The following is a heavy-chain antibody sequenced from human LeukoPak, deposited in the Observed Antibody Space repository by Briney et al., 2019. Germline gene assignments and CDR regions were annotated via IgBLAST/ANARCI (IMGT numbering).Heavy chain of an antibody. D-gene: IGHD6-13*01. V-gene: IGHV3-30*04. Sequence: PGGSLRLSCAASGFTFSSYAMHWFRQAPGKGLEWVAVISYDGGNKYYADSVKGRFTISRDNSKNTLYLQMNSLRAEDTAVYYCAQKTPGTHPFDYWGQGTLVTVSS. CDR1: GFTFSSYA. CDR3: AQKTPGTHPFDY. J-gene: IGHJ4*02. CDR2: ISYDGGNK.